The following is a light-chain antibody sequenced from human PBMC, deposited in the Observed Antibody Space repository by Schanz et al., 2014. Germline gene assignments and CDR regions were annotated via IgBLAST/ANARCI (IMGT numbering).Light chain of an antibody. V-gene: IGKV3D-20*01. J-gene: IGKJ2*01. CDR2: DAS. CDR1: QSVSSTY. CDR3: QQYDTTPRT. Sequence: EIVLTQSPGTLSLSPGERATLSCRASQSVSSTYLAWYQQKPGLAPRLLIYDASDRATGIPDRFSGSGSGTDFTLTISSLQAEDVAVYYCQQYDTTPRTFGQGTKLEIK.